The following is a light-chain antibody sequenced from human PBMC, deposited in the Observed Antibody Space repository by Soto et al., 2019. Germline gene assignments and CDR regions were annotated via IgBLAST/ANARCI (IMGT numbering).Light chain of an antibody. J-gene: IGLJ2*01. CDR3: QAWDSSTACVV. Sequence: SYELTQPPSVSVSPGQTASITCSGDKLGDKYACWYQQKPGQSPVLVIYQDSKRPSGIPERFSGSNSGNTATLTISGTQAMDEADYYCQAWDSSTACVVFVGGTKATVL. CDR1: KLGDKY. CDR2: QDS. V-gene: IGLV3-1*01.